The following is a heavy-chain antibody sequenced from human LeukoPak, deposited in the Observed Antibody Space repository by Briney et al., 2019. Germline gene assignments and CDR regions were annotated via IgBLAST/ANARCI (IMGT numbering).Heavy chain of an antibody. D-gene: IGHD3-22*01. Sequence: GGSLRLSCAASGFTFNSYALHWVRQAPGKGLEWVSAISGSGGSTYYADSVKGRFTISRDNSKNTLYLQMNSLRAEDTAVYYCAKGGYYYDSSGYYYGNYWGQGTLVTVSS. CDR2: ISGSGGST. J-gene: IGHJ4*02. CDR3: AKGGYYYDSSGYYYGNY. CDR1: GFTFNSYA. V-gene: IGHV3-23*01.